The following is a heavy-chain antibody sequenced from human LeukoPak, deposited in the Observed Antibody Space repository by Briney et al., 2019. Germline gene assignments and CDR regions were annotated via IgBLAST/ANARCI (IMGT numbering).Heavy chain of an antibody. CDR3: ARDLSLVRRGDAFDI. D-gene: IGHD6-6*01. Sequence: PSQTLSLTCAVSGGSISSGGYSWSWIRQPAGKGLEWIGRIYTSGSTNYNPSLKSRVTMSVDTSKNQFSLKLSSVTAADTAVYYCARDLSLVRRGDAFDIWGQGTMVTVSS. CDR2: IYTSGST. J-gene: IGHJ3*02. CDR1: GGSISSGGYS. V-gene: IGHV4-61*02.